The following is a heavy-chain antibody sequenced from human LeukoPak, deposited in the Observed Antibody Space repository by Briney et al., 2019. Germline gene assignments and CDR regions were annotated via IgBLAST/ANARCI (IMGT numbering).Heavy chain of an antibody. D-gene: IGHD6-13*01. CDR1: GYTFTSYD. Sequence: GASVKVSCKASGYTFTSYDINWVRQATGQGLEWMGWMNPNSGNTGYAQKFHGGVTMTRNTSISTAYMELSSLRSEDTAVYYCARGVEQQLPTTHDYYYSYGMDVWVQGTTVTVSS. CDR3: ARGVEQQLPTTHDYYYSYGMDV. V-gene: IGHV1-8*01. CDR2: MNPNSGNT. J-gene: IGHJ6*02.